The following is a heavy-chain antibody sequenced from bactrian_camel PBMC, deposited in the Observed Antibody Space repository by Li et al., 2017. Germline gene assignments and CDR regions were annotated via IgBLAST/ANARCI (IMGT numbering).Heavy chain of an antibody. V-gene: IGHV3S25*01. CDR3: TARYEFGLGACRGVGGLGF. Sequence: QLVESGGALVQPGGSLSLSCVASGFTFSSAWMYWVRQAPGKGLEWVAGIDRSGDNTPVIDSAKGRFTITRDNAKNVVYQQMNSLTPGDTAMYYYTARYEFGLGACRGVGGLGFWGQGTQVTVS. CDR1: GFTFSSAW. J-gene: IGHJ6*01. CDR2: IDRSGDNT. D-gene: IGHD1*01.